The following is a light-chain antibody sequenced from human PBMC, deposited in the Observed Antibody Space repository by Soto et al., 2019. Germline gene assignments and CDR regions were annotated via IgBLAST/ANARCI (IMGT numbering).Light chain of an antibody. Sequence: DIQMTQSPSSLSASVGDRVTITCQAIQDITRYLNWYQHKPGKAPKLLIYDASILEAGVPPRFSGSGSGTDFTLTISSLQPEDVATYYCQHCDYLPIFGPGTTVDFK. CDR1: QDITRY. V-gene: IGKV1-33*01. CDR2: DAS. CDR3: QHCDYLPI. J-gene: IGKJ3*01.